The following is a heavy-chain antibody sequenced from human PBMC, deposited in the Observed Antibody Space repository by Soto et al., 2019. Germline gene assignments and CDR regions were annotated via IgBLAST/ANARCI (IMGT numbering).Heavy chain of an antibody. D-gene: IGHD2-15*01. CDR2: IFSNDEK. V-gene: IGHV2-26*01. Sequence: QVTLKESGPVLVKPTETLTLTCTVSGFSLSNARMGVSWIRQPPGKALEWLAHIFSNDEKSYSTSLKSRLTISKDTSKSQVVLTMTNMDPVDTATYYCARTNRGETDCSGGSCYSDWFDPWGQGTLVTVSS. CDR3: ARTNRGETDCSGGSCYSDWFDP. CDR1: GFSLSNARMG. J-gene: IGHJ5*02.